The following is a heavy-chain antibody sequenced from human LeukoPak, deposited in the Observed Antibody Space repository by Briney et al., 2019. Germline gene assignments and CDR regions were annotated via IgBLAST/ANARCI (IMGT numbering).Heavy chain of an antibody. V-gene: IGHV4-39*01. CDR2: IYYSGST. CDR1: GGSVSSSDY. J-gene: IGHJ5*02. CDR3: ARQAASAYYFGSGNWFDP. D-gene: IGHD3-10*01. Sequence: SGTLSLTCSVSGGSVSSSDYWGWIRQPPGKGLEWIGSIYYSGSTYYNPSLKSRVTISVDTSKNQFSLKLSSVTAADTAVYYCARQAASAYYFGSGNWFDPWGQGTLVTVSS.